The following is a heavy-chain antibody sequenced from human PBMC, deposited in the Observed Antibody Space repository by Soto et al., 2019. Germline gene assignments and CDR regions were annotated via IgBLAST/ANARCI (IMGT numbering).Heavy chain of an antibody. V-gene: IGHV4-39*01. Sequence: SQTLSLTCTVSGGSISSSSYYWGWIRQPPGKGLEWIGSIYYSGSTYYNPSLKSRVTISVDTSKNQFSLKLSSVTAADTAVYYCARQELLRDYYGMDVWGQGTTVTVSS. CDR1: GGSISSSSYY. J-gene: IGHJ6*02. D-gene: IGHD1-26*01. CDR2: IYYSGST. CDR3: ARQELLRDYYGMDV.